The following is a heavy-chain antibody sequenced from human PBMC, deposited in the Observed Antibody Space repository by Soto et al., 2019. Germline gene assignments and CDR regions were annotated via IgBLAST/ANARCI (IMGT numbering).Heavy chain of an antibody. V-gene: IGHV4-59*01. J-gene: IGHJ5*02. CDR1: GGSISNYY. CDR3: ARGVDCSGGSCEGWFDP. CDR2: MYYTGNT. Sequence: QVQLQESGPGLVKPSETLSLSCTVSGGSISNYYWSWIRQPPGKGLEYIGFMYYTGNTNYNPSLKSRVTISVDTSKNQFSLKLSSVTAADTAIYYCARGVDCSGGSCEGWFDPWGQGTLVTVSS. D-gene: IGHD2-15*01.